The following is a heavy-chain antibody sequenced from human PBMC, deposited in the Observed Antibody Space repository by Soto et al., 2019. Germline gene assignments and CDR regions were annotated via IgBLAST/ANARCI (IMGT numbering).Heavy chain of an antibody. CDR2: ISYDGSIK. Sequence: QVHLVQSGGGVVQPGRSLRLSCAASGFAFNTYSMHWVRQAPGRGLEWVAVISYDGSIKYYADSVRGRFTISRDNSKNTLYLQMNSLRAEDTAVYYCANSEYSRYKNIDVWGQGTTVTVSS. CDR3: ANSEYSRYKNIDV. D-gene: IGHD5-18*01. J-gene: IGHJ6*02. V-gene: IGHV3-30*04. CDR1: GFAFNTYS.